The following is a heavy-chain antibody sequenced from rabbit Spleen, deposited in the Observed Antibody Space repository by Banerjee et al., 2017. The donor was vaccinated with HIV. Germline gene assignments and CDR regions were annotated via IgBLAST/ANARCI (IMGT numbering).Heavy chain of an antibody. Sequence: QEQLTETGGGLVQPGGSLTLSCKASGIDFTKYYITWVRQAPGKGLEWIACMNVVTGKAVYATWAKGRFTFSKTSSTTVTLQMTSLTAADTATYFCARGSATMTMVITGYYLSLWGPGTLVTVS. CDR2: MNVVTGKA. J-gene: IGHJ4*01. CDR3: ARGSATMTMVITGYYLSL. D-gene: IGHD2-1*01. CDR1: GIDFTKYY. V-gene: IGHV1S45*01.